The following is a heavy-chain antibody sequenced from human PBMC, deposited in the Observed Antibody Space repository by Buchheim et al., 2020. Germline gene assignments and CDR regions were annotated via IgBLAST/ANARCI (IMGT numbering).Heavy chain of an antibody. Sequence: QVQLVQSGAEVKKPGASVKVSCKASGYTFTSYDINWVRQATGQGLEWMGWINPNSGNTGYAQKFQGRVTMTRNTSISTAYMELSSLRSEDTAVYYCARDVFPVAATPYYYYGMDVWGQGTT. CDR1: GYTFTSYD. V-gene: IGHV1-8*01. CDR2: INPNSGNT. CDR3: ARDVFPVAATPYYYYGMDV. J-gene: IGHJ6*02. D-gene: IGHD2-15*01.